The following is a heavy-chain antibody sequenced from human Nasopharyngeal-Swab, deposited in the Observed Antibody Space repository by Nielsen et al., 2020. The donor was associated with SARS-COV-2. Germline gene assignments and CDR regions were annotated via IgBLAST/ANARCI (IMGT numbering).Heavy chain of an antibody. Sequence: SLKISCAASGFNFNNYGMHWVRQAPGKGLEWVALISYEGSIKHYADYVEGRFTISRDSSKNTLFLQMNSLRPEDTAVYFCAKRKEILWLGSQRHGMDVWGQGTTVTVSS. D-gene: IGHD3-10*01. V-gene: IGHV3-30*18. CDR2: ISYEGSIK. CDR3: AKRKEILWLGSQRHGMDV. J-gene: IGHJ6*02. CDR1: GFNFNNYG.